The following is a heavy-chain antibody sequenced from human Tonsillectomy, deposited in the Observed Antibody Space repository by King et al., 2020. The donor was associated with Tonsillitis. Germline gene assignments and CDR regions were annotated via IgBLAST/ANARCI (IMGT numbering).Heavy chain of an antibody. D-gene: IGHD4-17*01. J-gene: IGHJ6*02. CDR3: AHVLTTVTPDGMDV. Sequence: ITLKESGPTLVKPPQTLTLTCTFSGFSLSTSGVGVGWIRQPPGKALEWLALIYWNDDKRYSPSLKTRLIITKDTSKNQVVLTMTNMDPGDTATYYFAHVLTTVTPDGMDVWGQGTTVTGSS. V-gene: IGHV2-5*01. CDR2: IYWNDDK. CDR1: GFSLSTSGVG.